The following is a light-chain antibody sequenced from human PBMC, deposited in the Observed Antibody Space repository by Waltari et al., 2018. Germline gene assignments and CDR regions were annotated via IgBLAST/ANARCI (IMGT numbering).Light chain of an antibody. V-gene: IGKV1-39*01. CDR2: GAS. J-gene: IGKJ1*01. CDR1: QSISMY. Sequence: DIQMTQSPSSLSASVGDRVTITCRASQSISMYLNWYQQTPGKAPKLLIFGASILQSGVPSRFTGSGSRTDFTLIISSLQPEDFATYHCQQSYSTPWTFGQGTKVEIK. CDR3: QQSYSTPWT.